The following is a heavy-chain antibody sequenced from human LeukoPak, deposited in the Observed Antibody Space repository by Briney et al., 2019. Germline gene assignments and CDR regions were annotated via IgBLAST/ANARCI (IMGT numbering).Heavy chain of an antibody. J-gene: IGHJ5*02. CDR3: AKGVRGVIIDNWFDP. V-gene: IGHV3-23*01. D-gene: IGHD3-10*01. CDR1: GFTFSSYA. Sequence: PGGSLRLSCAASGFTFSSYAMSWVRQAPGKGLEWVSAISGSGGSTYYADSVKGRFTVSRDNSKNTLYLQMNSLRAEDTAVYYCAKGVRGVIIDNWFDPWGQGTLVTVSS. CDR2: ISGSGGST.